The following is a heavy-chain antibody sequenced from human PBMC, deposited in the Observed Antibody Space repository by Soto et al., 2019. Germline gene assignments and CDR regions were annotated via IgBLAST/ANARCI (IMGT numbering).Heavy chain of an antibody. CDR2: IFYTGLT. V-gene: IGHV4-39*01. CDR3: ARQIGLGKWAFDL. J-gene: IGHJ3*01. Sequence: TSETLSLTCSVSGGSISTSRYWWGWVRQPPGKGLEWIGSIFYTGLTHYNPSLSSRVTMSVDTSKRQFSLTLSSVTAADTAVFYCARQIGLGKWAFDLWGQGTMVT. CDR1: GGSISTSRYW. D-gene: IGHD3-16*01.